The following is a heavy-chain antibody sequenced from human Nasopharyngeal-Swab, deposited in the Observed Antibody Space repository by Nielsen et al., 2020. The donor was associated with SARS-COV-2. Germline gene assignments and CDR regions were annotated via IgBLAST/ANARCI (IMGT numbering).Heavy chain of an antibody. D-gene: IGHD2-15*01. CDR1: GFTFSSYG. CDR3: ARDQPTPHYYYYGMDV. V-gene: IGHV3-33*01. Sequence: GSLRLSCAASGFTFSSYGMHWVRQAPGKGLEWVAVIWYDGSNKYYADSVKGRFTISRDNSKNTLYLQMNGLRAEDTAVYYCARDQPTPHYYYYGMDVWGQGTTVTVSS. CDR2: IWYDGSNK. J-gene: IGHJ6*02.